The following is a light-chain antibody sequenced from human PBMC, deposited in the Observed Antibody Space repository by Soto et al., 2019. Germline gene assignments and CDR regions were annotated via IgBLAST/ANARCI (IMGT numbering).Light chain of an antibody. Sequence: QSVLTQPASVSESPGQSITISCSGTSSDVGGYDHVSWYQQHPGKGPKLIIHEVDNRPSGVSLRFSGSKSGDTASLTISGLHPEDEADYYCSSYSSSSTLYVFXTGTKVTVL. CDR2: EVD. CDR1: SSDVGGYDH. CDR3: SSYSSSSTLYV. J-gene: IGLJ1*01. V-gene: IGLV2-14*01.